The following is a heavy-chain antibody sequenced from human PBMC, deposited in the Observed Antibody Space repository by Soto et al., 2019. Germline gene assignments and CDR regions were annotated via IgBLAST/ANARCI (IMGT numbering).Heavy chain of an antibody. Sequence: EASVKVSCKASGGTFSSYAISWVRQAPGQGLEWMGGIIPIFGTANYAQKFQGRVTITADESTSTAYMELNSLRAEDTAVYYCASLYSGYPEYYFDYWGQGTLVTVSS. CDR3: ASLYSGYPEYYFDY. J-gene: IGHJ4*02. CDR2: IIPIFGTA. D-gene: IGHD5-12*01. V-gene: IGHV1-69*13. CDR1: GGTFSSYA.